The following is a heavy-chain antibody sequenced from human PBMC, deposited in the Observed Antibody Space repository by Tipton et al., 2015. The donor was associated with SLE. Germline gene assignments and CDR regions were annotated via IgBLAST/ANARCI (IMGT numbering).Heavy chain of an antibody. CDR1: GGSISSSSYY. Sequence: TLSLTCTVSGGSISSSSYYWGWIRQPPGKGLEWIGSIYYTGYTYYNPSLKSRVTVSIDTSKNQFSLKLNSVTAADTAVYFCARLRYYYDTSGFYFDYWGQGTLVTVSS. J-gene: IGHJ4*02. D-gene: IGHD3-22*01. CDR2: IYYTGYT. CDR3: ARLRYYYDTSGFYFDY. V-gene: IGHV4-39*01.